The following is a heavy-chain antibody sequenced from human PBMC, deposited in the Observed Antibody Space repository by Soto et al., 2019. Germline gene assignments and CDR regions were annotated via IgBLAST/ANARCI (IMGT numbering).Heavy chain of an antibody. V-gene: IGHV4-39*01. CDR2: IFYSGIT. D-gene: IGHD6-6*01. CDR1: GGSISSSNYY. Sequence: QLQLQESGPGLVKPSETLSLTCTVSGGSISSSNYYWGWIRQPPGRGLEWIGRIFYSGITYSNPSHKSRVTTSEDTSKNQFSLKLTSMAAADTAVYYCARRIAARDNWFDPWGQGTLVTVSS. CDR3: ARRIAARDNWFDP. J-gene: IGHJ5*02.